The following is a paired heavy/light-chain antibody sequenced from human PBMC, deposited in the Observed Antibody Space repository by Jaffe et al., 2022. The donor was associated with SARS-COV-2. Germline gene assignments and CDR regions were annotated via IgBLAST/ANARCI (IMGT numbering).Heavy chain of an antibody. J-gene: IGHJ3*01. CDR3: ARDPFQQGDCSGGICYGAFDV. V-gene: IGHV3-7*01. D-gene: IGHD2-15*01. CDR1: GFTFSTYW. CDR2: IKYDGSET. Sequence: EVQLVESGGGLVQPGGSLRLSCAASGFTFSTYWMTWVRQAPGKGLEWVANIKYDGSETVYVDSVKGRFTISRDNAKNSLYLQMNSLRVDDTAVYSCARDPFQQGDCSGGICYGAFDVWGQGTVVSVSS.
Light chain of an antibody. CDR2: KVS. V-gene: IGKV2-30*01. CDR3: MQGTHWPYT. Sequence: DVVMTQSPLSLPVTLGQPASISCRSSQSLVYSDENTYLNWFQQRPGQSPRRLIYKVSNRDSGVPDKFSGSGSGTDFTLKISRVEAEDVGVYYCMQGTHWPYTFGQGTKLEIK. CDR1: QSLVYSDENTY. J-gene: IGKJ2*01.